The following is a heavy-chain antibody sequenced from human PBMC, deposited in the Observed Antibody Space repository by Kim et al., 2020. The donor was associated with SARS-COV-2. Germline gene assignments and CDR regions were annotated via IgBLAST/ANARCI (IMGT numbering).Heavy chain of an antibody. D-gene: IGHD2-2*01. Sequence: TYYAAPVKGRFTISRDNYKNTLYLQMNSLRAEDTAVYYCAKVTAMGDPSYWGQGTLVTVSS. V-gene: IGHV3-23*01. J-gene: IGHJ4*02. CDR3: AKVTAMGDPSY. CDR2: T.